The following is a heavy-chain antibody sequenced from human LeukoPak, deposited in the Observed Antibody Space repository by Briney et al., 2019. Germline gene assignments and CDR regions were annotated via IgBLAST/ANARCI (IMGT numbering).Heavy chain of an antibody. V-gene: IGHV5-51*01. CDR3: ASPWGSSGEKDAFDI. J-gene: IGHJ3*02. CDR2: IYPGDFDI. CDR1: GYSFTSYW. Sequence: GESLKISCKGSGYSFTSYWIGWVRQMPGKGLEWMGIIYPGDFDIRYSPSFQGQVTISADKSISTAYLQWSSLKASDTAMYYCASPWGSSGEKDAFDIWGQGTMVTVSS. D-gene: IGHD6-25*01.